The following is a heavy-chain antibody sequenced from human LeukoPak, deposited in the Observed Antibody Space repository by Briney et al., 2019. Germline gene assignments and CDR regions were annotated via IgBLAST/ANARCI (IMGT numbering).Heavy chain of an antibody. CDR1: GFTFSSYA. V-gene: IGHV3-30*04. J-gene: IGHJ4*02. Sequence: GRSLRLSCAASGFTFSSYAMHWVRQAPGKGLEWVAVISYDGSNKYYADSVKGRFTISRDNSKNTLYLQMNSLRAEDTAVYYCSKGLTPDYYDSSGLSFDYWGQGTLVTVSS. CDR2: ISYDGSNK. D-gene: IGHD3-22*01. CDR3: SKGLTPDYYDSSGLSFDY.